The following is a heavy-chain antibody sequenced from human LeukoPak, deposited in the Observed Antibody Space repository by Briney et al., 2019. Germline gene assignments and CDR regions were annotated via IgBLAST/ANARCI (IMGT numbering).Heavy chain of an antibody. D-gene: IGHD6-19*01. CDR2: IYYSGST. CDR1: GGSISSYY. J-gene: IGHJ4*02. Sequence: PSETLSLTCTVSGGSISSYYWSWIRQPPGKGLEWIGYIYYSGSTNYNPSLKSRVAISVDTSKNQFSLKLSSVTAADTAVYYCARGGGSSGWHDYWGRGTLVTASS. V-gene: IGHV4-59*01. CDR3: ARGGGSSGWHDY.